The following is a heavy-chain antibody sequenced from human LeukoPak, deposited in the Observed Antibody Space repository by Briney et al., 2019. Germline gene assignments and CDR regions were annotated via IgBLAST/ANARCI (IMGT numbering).Heavy chain of an antibody. D-gene: IGHD6-13*01. CDR2: ISAYNGNT. CDR3: ARVRLAAGGSLLWFDP. J-gene: IGHJ5*02. CDR1: GYTFTSYG. V-gene: IGHV1-18*01. Sequence: ASVKVSCKASGYTFTSYGISWVRQAPGQGLEWMGWISAYNGNTNYAQKLQGRVTMTTDTSTSTAYMELRSLRSDDTAVYYCARVRLAAGGSLLWFDPWGQGTLVTVSS.